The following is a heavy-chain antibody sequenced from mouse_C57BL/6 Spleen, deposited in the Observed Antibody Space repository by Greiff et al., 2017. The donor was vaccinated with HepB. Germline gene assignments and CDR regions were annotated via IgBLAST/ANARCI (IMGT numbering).Heavy chain of an antibody. CDR2: IYPGDGDT. V-gene: IGHV1-80*01. J-gene: IGHJ4*01. CDR3: ARGGLPYYAMDY. CDR1: GYAFSSYW. Sequence: VQLQQSGAELVKPGASVKISCKASGYAFSSYWMNWVKQRPGKGLEWIGQIYPGDGDTNYNGKFKGKATLTADKSSSTAYMQLSSLTSEDSAVYCCARGGLPYYAMDYWGQGTSVTVSS. D-gene: IGHD2-4*01.